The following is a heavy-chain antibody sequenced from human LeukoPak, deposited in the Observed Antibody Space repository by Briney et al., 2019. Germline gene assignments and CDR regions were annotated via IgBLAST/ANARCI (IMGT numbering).Heavy chain of an antibody. CDR2: ISSASTFI. CDR1: GFTFSSYG. Sequence: PGGSLRLSCAASGFTFSSYGMHWVRQAPGKGLEWVSSISSASTFIYYANSVRGRVTVSRDNAKNSLFLHMNSLRSEDTALYYCATEPHDFHEDNGFDIWGQGTMVTVSS. V-gene: IGHV3-21*01. J-gene: IGHJ3*02. CDR3: ATEPHDFHEDNGFDI. D-gene: IGHD2-21*02.